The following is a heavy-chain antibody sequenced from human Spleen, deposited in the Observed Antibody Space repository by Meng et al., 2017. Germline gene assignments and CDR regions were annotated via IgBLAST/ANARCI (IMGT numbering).Heavy chain of an antibody. CDR2: ISGSGGST. Sequence: VQLVESGGGLVKPGGSLRLSCAASGFTFSSYAMSWVRQAPGKGLEWVSAISGSGGSTYYADSVKGRFTISRDNSKNTLYLQMNSLRAEDTALYYCTKRGGTGGFFPDDYWGQGTVVTVSS. J-gene: IGHJ4*02. D-gene: IGHD2-8*02. V-gene: IGHV3-23*04. CDR3: TKRGGTGGFFPDDY. CDR1: GFTFSSYA.